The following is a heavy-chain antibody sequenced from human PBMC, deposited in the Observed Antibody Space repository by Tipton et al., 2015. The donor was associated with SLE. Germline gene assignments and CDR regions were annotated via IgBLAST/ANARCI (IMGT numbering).Heavy chain of an antibody. J-gene: IGHJ6*02. Sequence: QLVQSGPEVKKPGASVKVSCKASGYTFTSYGISWVRQAPGQGLEWMGWISAYNGNTNYAQKLQGRVTMTTDTSASTAYMELRSLRSDDTAVYYCAMRVVSLYYYGMDVWGQGTTVTVSS. CDR3: AMRVVSLYYYGMDV. CDR2: ISAYNGNT. V-gene: IGHV1-18*01. CDR1: GYTFTSYG. D-gene: IGHD3-3*01.